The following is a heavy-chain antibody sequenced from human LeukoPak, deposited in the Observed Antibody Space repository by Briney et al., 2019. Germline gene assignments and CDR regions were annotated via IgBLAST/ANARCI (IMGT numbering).Heavy chain of an antibody. D-gene: IGHD6-13*01. CDR2: IDQDGSEK. Sequence: GGSLRLSCAASGFTFSNYWMTWVRQAPGKGLEWVANIDQDGSEKFYVDSVKGRFTISRDHAKDSLYLQINSLRAEDTALYYCARDQGAAGDYWGQGTLVTVSS. V-gene: IGHV3-7*01. CDR3: ARDQGAAGDY. J-gene: IGHJ4*02. CDR1: GFTFSNYW.